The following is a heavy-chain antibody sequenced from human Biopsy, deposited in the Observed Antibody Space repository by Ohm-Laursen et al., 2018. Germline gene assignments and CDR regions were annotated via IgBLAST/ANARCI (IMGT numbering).Heavy chain of an antibody. D-gene: IGHD5-12*01. V-gene: IGHV4-31*03. CDR3: ARLGSGDYFPTFFDF. Sequence: QTVCLTCTVSGVSINGGRYYWNWIRHHPGKGLEWIGTIFYSANTYYNPSLKSRVTISVDTSKNQFSLKLSSVTAADTAVYYCARLGSGDYFPTFFDFWGQGALVTVSS. J-gene: IGHJ4*02. CDR1: GVSINGGRYY. CDR2: IFYSANT.